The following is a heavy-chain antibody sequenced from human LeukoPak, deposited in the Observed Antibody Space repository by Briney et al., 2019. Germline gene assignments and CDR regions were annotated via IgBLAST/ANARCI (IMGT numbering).Heavy chain of an antibody. J-gene: IGHJ3*02. Sequence: SCKASGYTFTGYYMHWVRQAPGKGLEWVTFVRFDGSDKKYADSVKGRFTISRDNSKNTLSLQMISLRAEDTAVYYCAKSLYPDAFDIWGPGTMVTVS. CDR3: AKSLYPDAFDI. CDR2: VRFDGSDK. CDR1: GYTFTGYY. V-gene: IGHV3-30*02. D-gene: IGHD2-8*01.